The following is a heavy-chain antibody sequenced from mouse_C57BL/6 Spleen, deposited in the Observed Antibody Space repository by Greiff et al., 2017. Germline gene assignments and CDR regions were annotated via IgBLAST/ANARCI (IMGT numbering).Heavy chain of an antibody. CDR3: ARGAHYDYDVGAY. CDR1: GYTFTSYW. CDR2: IYPGSGST. J-gene: IGHJ3*01. D-gene: IGHD2-4*01. Sequence: VQLQQPGAELVKPGASVKMSCKASGYTFTSYWITWVKQRPGQGLEWIGDIYPGSGSTNYNEKFKSKATLTVDTSSSTAYMQLSSLTSEDSAVXYCARGAHYDYDVGAYWGQGTLVTVSA. V-gene: IGHV1-55*01.